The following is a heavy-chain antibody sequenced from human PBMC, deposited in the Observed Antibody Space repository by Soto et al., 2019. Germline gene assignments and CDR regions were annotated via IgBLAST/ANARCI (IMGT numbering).Heavy chain of an antibody. CDR3: ARDWRYGSGSYYVL. V-gene: IGHV3-11*06. CDR2: ISDSNTYT. Sequence: GGSLRLSCAASGFTFSNYYMSWIRQAPGKGLEWVSYISDSNTYTNYADSVKGRFTISRDNAKNSLYLQMNSLRDEDTAVYYCARDWRYGSGSYYVLWGQGTLVTVS. CDR1: GFTFSNYY. D-gene: IGHD3-10*01. J-gene: IGHJ4*02.